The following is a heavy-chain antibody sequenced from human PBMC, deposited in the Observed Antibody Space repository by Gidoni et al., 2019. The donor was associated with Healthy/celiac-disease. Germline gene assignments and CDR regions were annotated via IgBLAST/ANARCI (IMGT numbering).Heavy chain of an antibody. Sequence: EVQLVESGGGLVQPGRSLRLSCAASGLTFDDYAMHWVRQAPGKGLEWVSGISWNSGSIGYADSVKGRFTISRDNAKNSLYLQMNSLRAEDTALYYCAKDKYGWELRGAFDIWGQGTMVTVSS. CDR3: AKDKYGWELRGAFDI. D-gene: IGHD1-26*01. V-gene: IGHV3-9*01. CDR2: ISWNSGSI. J-gene: IGHJ3*02. CDR1: GLTFDDYA.